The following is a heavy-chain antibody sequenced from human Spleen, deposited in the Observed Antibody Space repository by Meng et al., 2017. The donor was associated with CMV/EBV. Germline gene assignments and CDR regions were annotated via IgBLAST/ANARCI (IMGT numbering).Heavy chain of an antibody. CDR3: AKDRMVVTPYYFDF. D-gene: IGHD4-23*01. J-gene: IGHJ4*02. V-gene: IGHV3-23*01. CDR2: IRGSGTST. Sequence: ASGFSLNKFGMGWVRQAPGKGLEWVSSIRGSGTSTYYADSVKGRFTISRDNSNNTLFLQMNNLRAEDTAVYYCAKDRMVVTPYYFDFWGQGALVTVSS. CDR1: GFSLNKFG.